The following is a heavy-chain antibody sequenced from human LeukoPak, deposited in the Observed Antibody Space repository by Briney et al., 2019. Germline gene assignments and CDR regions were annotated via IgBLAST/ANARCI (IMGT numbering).Heavy chain of an antibody. D-gene: IGHD3-22*01. J-gene: IGHJ4*02. CDR3: ARGEYYSDTSSYFDY. Sequence: GGSLRLSCAASGFTFNSYGMTWVRQAPGKGLEWVSAISGGGGSTFYADSVKGRFTISRDNSKNTLFVQMSSLRAEDTAVYYCARGEYYSDTSSYFDYWGQGTLVTVSS. V-gene: IGHV3-23*01. CDR1: GFTFNSYG. CDR2: ISGGGGST.